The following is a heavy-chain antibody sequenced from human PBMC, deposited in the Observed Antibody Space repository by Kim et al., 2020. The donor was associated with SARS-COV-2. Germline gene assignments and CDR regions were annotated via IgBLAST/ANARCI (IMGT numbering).Heavy chain of an antibody. D-gene: IGHD3-3*01. CDR3: ARVSVSYDFRSGYYHYYYYIVV. CDR2: IKHDGSEK. CDR1: GFTFSSYW. V-gene: IGHV3-7*01. J-gene: IGHJ6*03. Sequence: GGSLRLSCAASGFTFSSYWMSWVRQAPGKGLEWVANIKHDGSEKYSVDSVKGRFTISRDNAKNSLYLQMNSLRAVDTAVYYCARVSVSYDFRSGYYHYYYYIVVWGKGTTVTVSS.